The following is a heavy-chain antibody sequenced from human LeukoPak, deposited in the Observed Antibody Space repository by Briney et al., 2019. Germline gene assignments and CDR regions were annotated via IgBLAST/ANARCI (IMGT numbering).Heavy chain of an antibody. CDR3: ARERRDWGFSFDY. CDR2: IIPIFGTA. CDR1: GGTFSSYA. Sequence: GSSVKVSCKASGGTFSSYAISWVRQAPGQGLEWMGGIIPIFGTANYAQKFQGRVTITADKSTSTAYMELSSLRSEDTAVYYCARERRDWGFSFDYWGQGTLVTVSS. V-gene: IGHV1-69*06. D-gene: IGHD7-27*01. J-gene: IGHJ4*02.